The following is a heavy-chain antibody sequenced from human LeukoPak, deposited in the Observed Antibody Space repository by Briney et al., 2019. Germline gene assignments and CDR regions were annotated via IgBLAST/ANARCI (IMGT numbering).Heavy chain of an antibody. CDR3: ARGVRIAVAGNIDY. CDR1: GFTFSSYS. Sequence: GGSLRLSCAASGFTFSSYSMNWVRQAPGKGLEWEAAISYDGSNKKYADSVKGRFTVSRDNSKNTLYLQMNSLRAEDTAVYYCARGVRIAVAGNIDYWGQSPLVTVSS. CDR2: ISYDGSNK. D-gene: IGHD6-19*01. J-gene: IGHJ4*02. V-gene: IGHV3-30*03.